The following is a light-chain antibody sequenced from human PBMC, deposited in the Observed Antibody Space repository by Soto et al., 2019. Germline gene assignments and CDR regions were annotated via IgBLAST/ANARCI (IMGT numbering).Light chain of an antibody. CDR1: QSVSSN. CDR3: QQYNNWPRT. CDR2: GAS. V-gene: IGKV3-15*01. Sequence: EIVITQSPATLSVSPGERATLSCRASQSVSSNLAWYAQKPGQAPRLLIYGASTRATGIPARFSGSGAGTECTRTISSLQSEDVAVYYCQQYNNWPRTFGQGTKVDIK. J-gene: IGKJ1*01.